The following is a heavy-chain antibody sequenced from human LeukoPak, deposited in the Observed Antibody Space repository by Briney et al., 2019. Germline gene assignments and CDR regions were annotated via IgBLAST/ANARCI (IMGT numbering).Heavy chain of an antibody. CDR1: GGSISSSNW. J-gene: IGHJ5*02. CDR3: ARADYSYYGSGSYWFDP. D-gene: IGHD3-10*01. CDR2: IYHSGST. V-gene: IGHV4-4*02. Sequence: PSETLSLTCAVSGGSISSSNWWSWVRQPPGKGLEWIGEIYHSGSTNYNPSLKSRVTISVDKSKNQFSLKLSSVTAADTAVYYCARADYSYYGSGSYWFDPWGQGTLVTVSS.